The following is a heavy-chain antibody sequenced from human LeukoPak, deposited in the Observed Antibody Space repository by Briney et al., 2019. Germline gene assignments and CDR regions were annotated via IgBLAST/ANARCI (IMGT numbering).Heavy chain of an antibody. D-gene: IGHD3-10*01. CDR3: AREFWEWPPAAFDI. V-gene: IGHV3-7*01. J-gene: IGHJ3*02. Sequence: PGGSLRLSCAASGFTFSSYWMSWVRQAPGKGLEWVANIKQDGSEKYYVDSVKGRFTIARDNAKNSTYLQVNSLRAEDTAVYYCAREFWEWPPAAFDIWGQGTMVTVSS. CDR2: IKQDGSEK. CDR1: GFTFSSYW.